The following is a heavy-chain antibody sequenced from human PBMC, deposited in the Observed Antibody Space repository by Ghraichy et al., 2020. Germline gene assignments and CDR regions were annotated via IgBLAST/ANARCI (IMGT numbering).Heavy chain of an antibody. CDR3: ARKSYPDAPFAL. V-gene: IGHV4-34*01. D-gene: IGHD2-2*01. CDR2: ISHRGST. Sequence: SETLSLTCAFFGGSLSGDYWNWVRQSPGKGLEWIGEISHRGSTNYNPSLESRISISMDTSKNQFFLKINSVTAADTAVYFCARKSYPDAPFALWGQGVLVTVSS. J-gene: IGHJ4*02. CDR1: GGSLSGDY.